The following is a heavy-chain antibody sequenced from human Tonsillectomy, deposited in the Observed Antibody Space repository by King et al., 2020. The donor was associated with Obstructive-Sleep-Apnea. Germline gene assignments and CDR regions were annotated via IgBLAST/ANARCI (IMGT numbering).Heavy chain of an antibody. CDR1: GFTFSSYA. CDR2: ISYDGSNY. CDR3: ARDVKELRYFDWSFDY. D-gene: IGHD3-9*01. Sequence: VQLVESGGGVVQPGRSLRLSCAASGFTFSSYAIHWVRQAPGTGLEWVAVISYDGSNYSYADSVKGRFTISRDNSKNTLFLQMNSLRVEDTAVYYCARDVKELRYFDWSFDYWGQGTLVTVSS. J-gene: IGHJ4*02. V-gene: IGHV3-30-3*01.